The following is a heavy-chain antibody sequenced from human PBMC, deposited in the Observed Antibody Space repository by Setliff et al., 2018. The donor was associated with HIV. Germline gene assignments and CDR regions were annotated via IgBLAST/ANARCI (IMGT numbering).Heavy chain of an antibody. V-gene: IGHV3-11*04. D-gene: IGHD1-20*01. CDR3: ASAVGGNWKYYFDY. Sequence: GGSLRLSCAASGFTFSDYYMSWIRQAPGKGLEWVSYISTSGSTIYYADSVKGRFTISRDNAKNSLYLQMNSLRVEDTAVYYCASAVGGNWKYYFDYWGQGTLVTVSS. CDR2: ISTSGSTI. CDR1: GFTFSDYY. J-gene: IGHJ4*02.